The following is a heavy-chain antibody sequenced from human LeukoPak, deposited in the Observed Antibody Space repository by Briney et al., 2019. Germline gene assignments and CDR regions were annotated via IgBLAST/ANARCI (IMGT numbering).Heavy chain of an antibody. D-gene: IGHD1-26*01. CDR3: ARHSGSFGGAYDI. Sequence: SETLSLTCTVSGGSIIGYYWSWMRQPAGKGLEYIGRIHTSGSTNYNPSLKSRVTMSVDTSKNQFSLKLTSVTAADTAVYYCARHSGSFGGAYDIWGQGTMVTVSS. V-gene: IGHV4-4*07. CDR2: IHTSGST. CDR1: GGSIIGYY. J-gene: IGHJ3*02.